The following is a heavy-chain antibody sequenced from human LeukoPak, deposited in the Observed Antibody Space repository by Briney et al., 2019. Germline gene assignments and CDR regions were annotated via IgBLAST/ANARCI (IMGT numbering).Heavy chain of an antibody. CDR2: ISSGGSTI. CDR1: GFTFSSFE. V-gene: IGHV3-48*03. J-gene: IGHJ4*02. Sequence: GGSLRLSCAASGFTFSSFEMKWVRQAPGKGLEWVSYISSGGSTIYYADSVKGRFTISRDNSKNTLYLQMNSLRAEDTAVYYCAKRTADYWGQGTLVTVSS. CDR3: AKRTADY.